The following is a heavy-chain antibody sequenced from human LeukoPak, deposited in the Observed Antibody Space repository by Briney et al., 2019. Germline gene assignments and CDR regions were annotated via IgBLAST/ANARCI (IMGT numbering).Heavy chain of an antibody. CDR2: IYYSGST. Sequence: SETLSLTCTVSGGSISSYYWSWIRQPPGKGLEWIGYIYYSGSTNYNPSLKSRVTISVDTSKNQFSLKLSSVTAADTAVYYCARAPRPANDYGDYYYYYGMDVWGQGTRSPSP. V-gene: IGHV4-59*12. J-gene: IGHJ6*02. CDR1: GGSISSYY. CDR3: ARAPRPANDYGDYYYYYGMDV. D-gene: IGHD4-17*01.